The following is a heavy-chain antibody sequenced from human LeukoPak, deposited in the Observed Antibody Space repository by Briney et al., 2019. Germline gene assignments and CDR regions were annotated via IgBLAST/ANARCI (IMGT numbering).Heavy chain of an antibody. Sequence: PGGSLRLSCAASGFTFSTYTMNWVRQAPGKGLEWVSSISSRTSYISYADSVKGRFTISRDNANNSLYLQMNSLRAEDTAVYYCAKEDASGWSGSSYVDLWGKGATVTVSS. D-gene: IGHD6-19*01. CDR2: ISSRTSYI. CDR1: GFTFSTYT. CDR3: AKEDASGWSGSSYVDL. J-gene: IGHJ6*03. V-gene: IGHV3-21*01.